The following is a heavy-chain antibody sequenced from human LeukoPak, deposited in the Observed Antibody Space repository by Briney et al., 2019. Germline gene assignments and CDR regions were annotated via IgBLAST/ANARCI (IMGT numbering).Heavy chain of an antibody. CDR1: GGSISSYY. J-gene: IGHJ5*02. CDR3: ARHTDYGDYERFDP. V-gene: IGHV4-4*07. D-gene: IGHD4-17*01. CDR2: IYTSGST. Sequence: PSETLSLTCTVSGGSISSYYWSWIRQPAGKGLEWIGRIYTSGSTNYNPSLKSRVTMSVDTSKNQFSLKLSSVTAADTAVYYCARHTDYGDYERFDPWGQGTLVTVSS.